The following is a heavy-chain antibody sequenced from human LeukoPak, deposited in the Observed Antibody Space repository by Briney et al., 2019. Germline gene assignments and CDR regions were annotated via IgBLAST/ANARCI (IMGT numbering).Heavy chain of an antibody. CDR1: RFTFSTYG. V-gene: IGHV3-30*03. Sequence: GGSLRLSCAASRFTFSTYGMHWVRQAPGKGLEWLALISYDGINKYYADSVKGRFTVSRDNSKSTLYLQVNSLRAEDTAVYYCARDSDGMSVWGLGTTVTASS. J-gene: IGHJ6*02. CDR2: ISYDGINK. CDR3: ARDSDGMSV.